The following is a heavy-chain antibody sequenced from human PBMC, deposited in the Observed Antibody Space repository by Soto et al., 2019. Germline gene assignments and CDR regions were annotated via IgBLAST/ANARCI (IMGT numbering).Heavy chain of an antibody. Sequence: QMQLVESGGGVVQPGGSLRLSCAASGFTFNYYPMHWVRQAPGKGLEWVAVVSFDGSNKYYADSVNGRFTISKDNSKNTLYLQMNSQRREDTAVYYCARLPGPLVAVLYIYPLDGREAMSDVDVWGQGTTVTVSS. V-gene: IGHV3-30-3*01. D-gene: IGHD6-19*01. CDR3: ARLPGPLVAVLYIYPLDGREAMSDVDV. CDR1: GFTFNYYP. CDR2: VSFDGSNK. J-gene: IGHJ6*02.